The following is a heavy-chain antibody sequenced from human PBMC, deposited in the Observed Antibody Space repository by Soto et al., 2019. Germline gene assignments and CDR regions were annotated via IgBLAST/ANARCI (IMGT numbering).Heavy chain of an antibody. J-gene: IGHJ4*02. CDR1: GYSISSGYY. CDR3: ARVSYDLWTGPGMIEY. CDR2: IYHSGAT. D-gene: IGHD3-3*01. V-gene: IGHV4-38-2*01. Sequence: PSETLSLTCAVSGYSISSGYYWGWIRQPPGKGLEWIATIYHSGATYYNPSLESRVTISVDTSKNQFSLKLTSVIAADTAVYFCARVSYDLWTGPGMIEYWGQGTLVTSPQ.